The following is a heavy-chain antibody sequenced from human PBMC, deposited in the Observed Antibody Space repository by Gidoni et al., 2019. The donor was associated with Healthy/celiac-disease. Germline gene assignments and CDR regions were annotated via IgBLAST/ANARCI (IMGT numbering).Heavy chain of an antibody. CDR3: AKDVWFGEVYDAFDI. Sequence: EVQLLESGGGLVQPGGSLRLSCAPSVFTFSSYAMSWVPQAPGRGLEWFSAISGSGGSTYYADSVKGRFTISRDNSKNTLYLQMNSLRAEDTAVYYCAKDVWFGEVYDAFDIWGQGTMVTVSS. D-gene: IGHD3-10*01. CDR1: VFTFSSYA. CDR2: ISGSGGST. J-gene: IGHJ3*02. V-gene: IGHV3-23*01.